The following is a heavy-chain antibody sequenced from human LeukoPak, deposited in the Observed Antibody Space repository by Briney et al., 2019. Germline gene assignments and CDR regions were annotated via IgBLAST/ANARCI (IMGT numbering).Heavy chain of an antibody. D-gene: IGHD5-24*01. V-gene: IGHV3-30*18. CDR1: GFTFSSYG. CDR2: ISYDGSNK. Sequence: GGSLRLSCAASGFTFSSYGMHWGRQAPGKGLEWVAVISYDGSNKYYADSVKGRFTISRDNSKNTLYLQMNSLRAEDTAVYYCAKDFALRDGYNRAYFDYWGQGTLVTVSS. CDR3: AKDFALRDGYNRAYFDY. J-gene: IGHJ4*02.